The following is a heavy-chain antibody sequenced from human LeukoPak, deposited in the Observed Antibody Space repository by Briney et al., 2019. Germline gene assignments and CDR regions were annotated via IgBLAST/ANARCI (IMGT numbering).Heavy chain of an antibody. D-gene: IGHD4-17*01. CDR1: GFTFSNYW. J-gene: IGHJ4*02. CDR2: IKTDGSDM. Sequence: PGGSLRLSCAAAGFTFSNYWMHWVRQAPGKRLVWVAAIKTDGSDMQYADSVKGRFAISRDNAKNTVYLQMNSLRDEDTAVYYCVRDQTVFTILDYWGQGTLITVSS. CDR3: VRDQTVFTILDY. V-gene: IGHV3-74*03.